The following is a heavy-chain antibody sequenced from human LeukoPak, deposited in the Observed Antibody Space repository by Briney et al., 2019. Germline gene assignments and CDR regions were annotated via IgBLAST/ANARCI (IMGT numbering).Heavy chain of an antibody. CDR3: AKDSGSGDCAFDC. J-gene: IGHJ4*02. V-gene: IGHV3-7*01. D-gene: IGHD2-21*02. CDR2: IREDGSEK. Sequence: GGSLRLSCAASGFTFSSSWMTWVRQAPGKGLEWVASIREDGSEKTSVDSVKGRFTISRDNSKNTLYLQMNSLRTEDTAVYYCAKDSGSGDCAFDCWGQGTLVTVSS. CDR1: GFTFSSSW.